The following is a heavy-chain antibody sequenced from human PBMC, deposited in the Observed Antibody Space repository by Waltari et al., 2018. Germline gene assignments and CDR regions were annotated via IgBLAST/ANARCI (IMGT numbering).Heavy chain of an antibody. J-gene: IGHJ2*01. D-gene: IGHD3-9*01. Sequence: QVQLQESGPGLVKPSETLSLTCTVSGGSISSYYWSSIRQPPGTGLEWIGYIYYSGSTNYNPSLKSRVTISVDTSKNQFSLKLSSVTAADTAVYYCARDWGYDILTGYYKGWYFDLWGRGTLVTVSS. CDR1: GGSISSYY. CDR3: ARDWGYDILTGYYKGWYFDL. CDR2: IYYSGST. V-gene: IGHV4-59*01.